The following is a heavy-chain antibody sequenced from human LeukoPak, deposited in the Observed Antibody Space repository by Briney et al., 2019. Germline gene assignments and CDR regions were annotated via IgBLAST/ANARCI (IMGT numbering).Heavy chain of an antibody. Sequence: PSETLSLTCTVSGGSISSYYWSWIRQPAGKGLEWIGRIYTSGSTNYNPSLKSRVTMSVDTSKNQFSLKLSSVTAADTAVYYCARDPDICGGDCCWFDPWGQGTLVTVSS. V-gene: IGHV4-4*07. CDR2: IYTSGST. CDR1: GGSISSYY. D-gene: IGHD2-21*02. CDR3: ARDPDICGGDCCWFDP. J-gene: IGHJ5*02.